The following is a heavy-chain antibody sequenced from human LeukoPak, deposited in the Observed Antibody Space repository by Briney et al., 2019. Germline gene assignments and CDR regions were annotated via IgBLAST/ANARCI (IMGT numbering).Heavy chain of an antibody. CDR2: ITGSGGST. V-gene: IGHV3-23*01. Sequence: GGSLRLSCAASGFTLSSYAMSWVRQAPGKGLEWVSTITGSGGSTYYADSVKGRFTISRDNSKNTLYLQMNSLRAEDKAVYYCARASWECLLHVFDTWGRATLVPFSS. J-gene: IGHJ5*02. D-gene: IGHD3-22*01. CDR1: GFTLSSYA. CDR3: ARASWECLLHVFDT.